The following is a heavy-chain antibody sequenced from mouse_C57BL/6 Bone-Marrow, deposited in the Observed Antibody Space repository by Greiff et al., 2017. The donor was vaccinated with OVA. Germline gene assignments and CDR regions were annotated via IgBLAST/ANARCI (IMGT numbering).Heavy chain of an antibody. CDR3: ARRVLGYAMDD. CDR1: GYTFTNYW. D-gene: IGHD1-1*01. J-gene: IGHJ4*01. V-gene: IGHV1-63*01. Sequence: VQRVESGAELVRPGTSVKMSCKASGYTFTNYWLGWAKQRPGHGLEWIGDIYPGGGYTNYNEKFKGKATLTADKSSRTAYMQFSSLTSEDSAIYYCARRVLGYAMDDWGQGTSVTVSS. CDR2: IYPGGGYT.